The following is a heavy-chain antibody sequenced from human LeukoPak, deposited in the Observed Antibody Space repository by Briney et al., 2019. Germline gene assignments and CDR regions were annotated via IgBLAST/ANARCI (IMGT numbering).Heavy chain of an antibody. CDR3: ARARNHYDSSGYSVYYFDY. V-gene: IGHV4-34*01. CDR1: GGSFSGYY. J-gene: IGHJ4*02. D-gene: IGHD3-22*01. CDR2: INHSGST. Sequence: PSETLSLTCAVYGGSFSGYYWSWIRQPPGKGLEWIGEINHSGSTYYDPSLKSRVTISVDRSKNQFSLKLSSVTAADTAVYYCARARNHYDSSGYSVYYFDYWGQGTLVTVSS.